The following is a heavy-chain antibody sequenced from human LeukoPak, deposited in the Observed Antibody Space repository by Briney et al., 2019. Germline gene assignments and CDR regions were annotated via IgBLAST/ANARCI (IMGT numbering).Heavy chain of an antibody. V-gene: IGHV1-69*05. J-gene: IGHJ4*02. CDR3: ARETMDTAMALPIDY. CDR1: GGTFSSYA. Sequence: SVKVSCKASGGTFSSYAISWVRQAPGQGLEWMGRIIPIFGTANYAQKFQGRVTITTDESTGTAYMELSSLRSEDTAVYYCARETMDTAMALPIDYWGQGTLVTVSS. CDR2: IIPIFGTA. D-gene: IGHD5-18*01.